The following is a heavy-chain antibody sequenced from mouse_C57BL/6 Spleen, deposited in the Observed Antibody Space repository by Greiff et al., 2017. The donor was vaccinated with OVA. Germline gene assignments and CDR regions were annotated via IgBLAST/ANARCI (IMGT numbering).Heavy chain of an antibody. CDR1: GYTFTSYW. CDR3: ARGRLRQDY. V-gene: IGHV1-52*01. D-gene: IGHD2-4*01. CDR2: IDPSDSET. Sequence: QVHVKQPGAELVRPGSSVKLSCKASGYTFTSYWMHWVKQRPIQGLEWIGNIDPSDSETHYNQKFKDKATLTVDKSSSTAYMQLSSLTSEDSAVYYCARGRLRQDYWGQGTTLTVSS. J-gene: IGHJ2*01.